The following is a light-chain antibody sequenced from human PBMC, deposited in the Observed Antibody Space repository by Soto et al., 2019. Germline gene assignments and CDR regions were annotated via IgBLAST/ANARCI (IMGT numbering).Light chain of an antibody. CDR1: QSISSW. Sequence: DIQMTQSPSTLSASVGDRVTITCRASQSISSWLAWYQQKPEKAPNLLIYKASSLESGVPSRFSATGSGTEFHLTISTLQPDDFATYYCQQYIRYPLTFGQGTRLEI. CDR3: QQYIRYPLT. CDR2: KAS. V-gene: IGKV1-5*03. J-gene: IGKJ5*01.